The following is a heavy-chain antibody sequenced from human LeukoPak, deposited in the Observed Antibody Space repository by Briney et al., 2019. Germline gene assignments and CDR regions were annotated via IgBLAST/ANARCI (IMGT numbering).Heavy chain of an antibody. J-gene: IGHJ4*02. V-gene: IGHV4-59*08. CDR3: ARHPFATPFDY. CDR2: AYYSGHT. CDR1: GGSLSDNY. D-gene: IGHD2-15*01. Sequence: SETLSLTCTVSGGSLSDNYWSWLRQPPGKGLEWIGYAYYSGHTNYNSSLKSRVTMSLDTSKSQFSLRLSSVTAADTAVYFCARHPFATPFDYWGPGTLVTVSS.